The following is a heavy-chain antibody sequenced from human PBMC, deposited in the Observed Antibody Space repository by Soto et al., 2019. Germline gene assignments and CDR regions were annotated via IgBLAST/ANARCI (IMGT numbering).Heavy chain of an antibody. J-gene: IGHJ4*02. Sequence: QVQLVESGGGVVQPGRSLRLSCTAFGFTLSDYGMHWVRQAPGKGLEWVAVIWHDGGAKYYAESVTGRITISRDNSKNTVHLQIDSLGAEDTALYYCARDPGRDSPIDYWGQGTLVTVSS. CDR3: ARDPGRDSPIDY. CDR1: GFTLSDYG. D-gene: IGHD3-22*01. CDR2: IWHDGGAK. V-gene: IGHV3-33*01.